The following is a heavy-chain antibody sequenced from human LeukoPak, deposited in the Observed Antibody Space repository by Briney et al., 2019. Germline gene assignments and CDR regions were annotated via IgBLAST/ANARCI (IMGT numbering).Heavy chain of an antibody. CDR3: ARDWYHAIDY. CDR2: ISGSSRTI. V-gene: IGHV3-48*01. D-gene: IGHD2-2*01. CDR1: GFTFSTYS. J-gene: IGHJ4*02. Sequence: PGGSLRLSCVVSGFTFSTYSMNWVRQAPGKGLEWISYISGSSRTIYYADSVKGRFTISRDDAKNSLYLQMNSLRADDTAVYYCARDWYHAIDYWGQGTLVTVSS.